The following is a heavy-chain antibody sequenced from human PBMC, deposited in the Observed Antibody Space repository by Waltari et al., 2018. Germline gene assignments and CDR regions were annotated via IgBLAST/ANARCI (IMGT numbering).Heavy chain of an antibody. V-gene: IGHV4-59*11. J-gene: IGHJ3*02. D-gene: IGHD3-10*01. CDR1: GGPISSHY. Sequence: QVQLQESGPGLVKPSEPLSLTCTVSGGPISSHYWSWIRQPPWKGLEWIGYIYYSGSTNYNPSLKSRVTISVDTSKNQFSLKLSSVTAADTAVYYCAREPPYYYGSGSYYDAFDIWGQGTMVTVSS. CDR3: AREPPYYYGSGSYYDAFDI. CDR2: IYYSGST.